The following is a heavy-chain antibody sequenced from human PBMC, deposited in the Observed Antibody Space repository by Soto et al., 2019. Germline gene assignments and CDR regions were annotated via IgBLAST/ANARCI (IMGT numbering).Heavy chain of an antibody. CDR3: VRELNQNYDYVWGSYRNYGMDV. CDR1: GYTFTSYD. Sequence: QVQLVQSGAEVKKPGASVKVSCKASGYTFTSYDINWVRQATGQGLEWMGWMNPNSGNTGYAQKFQGRVTMTRNTSISTAYMELSSLRSEDTAVYYCVRELNQNYDYVWGSYRNYGMDVWGQGTTVTVSS. J-gene: IGHJ6*02. D-gene: IGHD3-16*02. CDR2: MNPNSGNT. V-gene: IGHV1-8*01.